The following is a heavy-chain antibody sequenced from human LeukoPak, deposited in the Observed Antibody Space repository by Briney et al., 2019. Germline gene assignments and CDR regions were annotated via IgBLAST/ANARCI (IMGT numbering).Heavy chain of an antibody. CDR1: GFTFSSYS. CDR2: ISSSSGYI. D-gene: IGHD4-17*01. CDR3: ARDSDYYGDQVKVDY. J-gene: IGHJ4*02. Sequence: PGGSLRLSCAASGFTFSSYSMNWVRQAPGKGLEWVSSISSSSGYIYYADSVKGRFTISRDNAKNSLYLQMNSLRAEDTAVYYCARDSDYYGDQVKVDYWGQGTLVTVSS. V-gene: IGHV3-21*01.